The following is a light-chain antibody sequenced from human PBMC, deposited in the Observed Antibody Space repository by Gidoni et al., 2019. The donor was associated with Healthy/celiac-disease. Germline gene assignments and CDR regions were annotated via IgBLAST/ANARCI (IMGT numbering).Light chain of an antibody. J-gene: IGKJ5*01. CDR2: AAS. V-gene: IGKV1-39*01. Sequence: DIQITQSPSSLTASVGDRVTITCRASQSISSYLNWYQQKPGKAPKLLIYAASSLQSGVPSRFSGSGSGTDFTLTISSLQPEDFATYSCQQCYSTLPVTFGQGTRLEIK. CDR3: QQCYSTLPVT. CDR1: QSISSY.